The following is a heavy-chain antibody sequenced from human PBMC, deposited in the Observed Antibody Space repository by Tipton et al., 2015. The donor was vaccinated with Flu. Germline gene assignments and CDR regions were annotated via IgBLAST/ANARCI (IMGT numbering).Heavy chain of an antibody. CDR3: ARQLGGGDCY. J-gene: IGHJ4*02. CDR2: IKQDGSVK. Sequence: SLRLSCAASGFTFSNFWMSWIRQAPRKGLEWVAHIKQDGSVKYYVDSVKGRFTISRDNAKNSLYLQMNSLRAEDTAVYYCARQLGGGDCYWGQGTLVTVSS. CDR1: GFTFSNFW. D-gene: IGHD2-21*01. V-gene: IGHV3-7*03.